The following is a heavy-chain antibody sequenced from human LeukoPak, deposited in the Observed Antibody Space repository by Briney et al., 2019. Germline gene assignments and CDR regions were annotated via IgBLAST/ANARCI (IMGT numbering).Heavy chain of an antibody. J-gene: IGHJ4*02. V-gene: IGHV4-59*08. CDR1: GGSISNYY. CDR3: ARLGTGTTRGSFDY. CDR2: IYYSGST. Sequence: SETLSLTCTVSGGSISNYYWSWIRQPPGKGLEWIGYIYYSGSTNYNPSLKSRVTISVDTSKNQFSLKLSSVTAADTAVYYCARLGTGTTRGSFDYWGQGTLVTVSS. D-gene: IGHD1-7*01.